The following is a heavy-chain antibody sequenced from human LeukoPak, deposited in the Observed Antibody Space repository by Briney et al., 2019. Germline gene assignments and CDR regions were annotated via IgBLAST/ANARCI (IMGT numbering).Heavy chain of an antibody. CDR3: ARVSIDYYYGSGSYLFDY. Sequence: ASVKVSCKASGYTFTGYYMHWVRQAPGQGLEWMGWINPNSGGTNYAQKFQGRVTMTRDTSISTAYMELSSLRSEDTAVYYCARVSIDYYYGSGSYLFDYWGQGTLVTVSS. CDR1: GYTFTGYY. J-gene: IGHJ4*02. D-gene: IGHD3-10*01. CDR2: INPNSGGT. V-gene: IGHV1-2*02.